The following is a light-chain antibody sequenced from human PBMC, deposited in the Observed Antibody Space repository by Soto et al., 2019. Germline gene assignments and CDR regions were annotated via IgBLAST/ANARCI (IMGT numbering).Light chain of an antibody. CDR3: QQYGSSGT. J-gene: IGKJ1*01. CDR1: QSVRSSF. V-gene: IGKV3-20*01. Sequence: EIVLTQSPGTVSLSPGERATLSCRASQSVRSSFLAWYQQKPGQAPRLLIYGASNRATGIPDRFSGSGSGTDFTLTISRLEPEDFAVYYCQQYGSSGTFGQGTKVDIK. CDR2: GAS.